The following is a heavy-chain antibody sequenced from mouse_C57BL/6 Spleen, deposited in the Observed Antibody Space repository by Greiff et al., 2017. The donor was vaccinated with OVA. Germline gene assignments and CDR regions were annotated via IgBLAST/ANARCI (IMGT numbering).Heavy chain of an antibody. D-gene: IGHD2-5*01. V-gene: IGHV5-16*01. CDR3: ARGGYYSNLDAMDY. CDR1: GFTFSDYY. CDR2: INYDGSST. J-gene: IGHJ4*01. Sequence: EVKLVESEGGLVQPGRSMKLSCTASGFTFSDYYMAWVRQVPEKGLEWVANINYDGSSTYYLDSLKSRFIISRDNAKNILYLQMSSLKSEDTATYYCARGGYYSNLDAMDYWGQGTSVTVSS.